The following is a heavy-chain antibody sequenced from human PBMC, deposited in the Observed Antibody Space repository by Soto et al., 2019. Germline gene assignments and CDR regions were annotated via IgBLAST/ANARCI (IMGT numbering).Heavy chain of an antibody. CDR2: ISYDGSNK. D-gene: IGHD3-10*01. CDR3: VARGVMC. J-gene: IGHJ4*02. V-gene: IGHV3-30-3*01. CDR1: GFTFSSYA. Sequence: QVQLVESGGGVVQPGRSLRLSCAASGFTFSSYAMHWVRQAPGKGLEWVAVISYDGSNKYYADSVKGRFTISRDNSKNTLYLQMNSLRAEDTAVYYCVARGVMCWGQGTLVTVSS.